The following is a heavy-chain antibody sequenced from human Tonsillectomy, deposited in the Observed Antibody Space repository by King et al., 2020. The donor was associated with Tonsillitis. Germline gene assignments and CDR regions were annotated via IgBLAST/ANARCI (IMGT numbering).Heavy chain of an antibody. J-gene: IGHJ6*02. Sequence: VQLVESGAEVKKPGASVKVSCKASRYTFISYDINWVRQATGQGLEWVGCMNHNSGNTGYAQQFQGGVSMTRDTSISTAYMELSSLRSEDTAVYYCARGLRYNYGDRQYYGVDFWGQGTTVTVSS. CDR1: RYTFISYD. CDR2: MNHNSGNT. CDR3: ARGLRYNYGDRQYYGVDF. D-gene: IGHD5-18*01. V-gene: IGHV1-8*02.